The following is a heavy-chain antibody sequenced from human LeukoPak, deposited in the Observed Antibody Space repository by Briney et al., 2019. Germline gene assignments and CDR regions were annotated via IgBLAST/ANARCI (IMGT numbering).Heavy chain of an antibody. CDR3: ARDLDWILFDY. D-gene: IGHD3-9*01. CDR2: IRPEGTTT. J-gene: IGHJ4*02. CDR1: GFTFSTYW. Sequence: GGSLRLSCAASGFTFSTYWMHWVRQAPGKGLVWVSRIRPEGTTTAYADSVKGRFTISRDNAKSTLFLQMNSLGAEDTAVYYCARDLDWILFDYWGQGTLVTVSS. V-gene: IGHV3-74*03.